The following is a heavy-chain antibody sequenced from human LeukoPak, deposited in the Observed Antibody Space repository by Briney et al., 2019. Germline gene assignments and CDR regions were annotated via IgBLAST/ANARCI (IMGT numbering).Heavy chain of an antibody. CDR2: INPNSGGT. CDR3: AREDGDSSGYSINWFDP. Sequence: ASVKVSCKASGYTFTGYYMHWVRQAPGQGLEWMGWINPNSGGTNYAQKFQGRVTMTRDTSISTAYMELGRLRSDDTAVYYCAREDGDSSGYSINWFDPWGQGTLVTVSS. J-gene: IGHJ5*02. V-gene: IGHV1-2*02. CDR1: GYTFTGYY. D-gene: IGHD3-22*01.